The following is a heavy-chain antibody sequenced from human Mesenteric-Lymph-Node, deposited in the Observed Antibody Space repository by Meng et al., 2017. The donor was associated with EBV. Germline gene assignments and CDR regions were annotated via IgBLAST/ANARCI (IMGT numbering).Heavy chain of an antibody. CDR2: IFYSGST. CDR3: ARGGDHGHYFHYGLDV. V-gene: IGHV4-39*07. CDR1: GGSIRSITYY. Sequence: QEPGPGLVKPSETLSPPCSVSGGSIRSITYYWGWVRQSPGKGLEWIGSIFYSGSTYYNPFLKSRVTISVDTSKNQVSLMLTSVTAADTAVYFCARGGDHGHYFHYGLDVWGQGTTVTVSS. J-gene: IGHJ6*02. D-gene: IGHD2-21*02.